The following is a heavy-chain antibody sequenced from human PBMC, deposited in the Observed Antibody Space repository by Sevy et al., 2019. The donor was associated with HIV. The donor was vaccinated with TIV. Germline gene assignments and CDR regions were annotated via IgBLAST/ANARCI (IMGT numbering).Heavy chain of an antibody. J-gene: IGHJ6*02. CDR2: IKQDGSEK. D-gene: IGHD3-3*01. CDR1: GFTFSSYW. CDR3: ARERGPPTYYDFWSGYYTGVYYYYGMDV. Sequence: GGSLRLSCAASGFTFSSYWMSWVRQAPGKGLEWVANIKQDGSEKYYVDSVKGRFTISKDKAKNSLYLQMNSLRAEDTALYYCARERGPPTYYDFWSGYYTGVYYYYGMDVWGQGTTVTVSS. V-gene: IGHV3-7*01.